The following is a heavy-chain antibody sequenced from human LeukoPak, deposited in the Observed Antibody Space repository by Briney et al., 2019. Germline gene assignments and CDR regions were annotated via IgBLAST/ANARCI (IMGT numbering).Heavy chain of an antibody. V-gene: IGHV3-74*01. CDR3: VKDLSVMGDY. CDR1: GFTFSSYW. D-gene: IGHD3-16*01. J-gene: IGHJ4*02. CDR2: ISSGGSST. Sequence: PGGSLRLSCAASGFTFSSYWMHWVRQAPGKGLVWVSRISSGGSSTTYADSVKGRFTISRDNAKNTLYLQMNSLRVEDTAMYYCVKDLSVMGDYWGQGTLVTVSS.